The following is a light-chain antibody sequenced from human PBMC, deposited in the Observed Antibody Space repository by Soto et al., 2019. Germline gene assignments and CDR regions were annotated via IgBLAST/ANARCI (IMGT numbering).Light chain of an antibody. V-gene: IGKV1-33*01. CDR1: QDITNF. CDR3: QQYDDLPLT. J-gene: IGKJ4*01. CDR2: DAS. Sequence: DIQMTQSPSSLSASVRDRVSITCQASQDITNFLSWYQQKPGKAPRLLIYDASNLEVGVPSRFSGRGSGTDFTLTISSLQPEDIATYFCQQYDDLPLTFGGGTKVDIK.